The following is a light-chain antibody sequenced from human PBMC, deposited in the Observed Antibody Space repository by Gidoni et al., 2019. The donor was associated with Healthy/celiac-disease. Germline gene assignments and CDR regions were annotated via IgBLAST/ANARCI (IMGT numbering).Light chain of an antibody. CDR2: GNS. CDR1: SSNIGAGYD. Sequence: QSVLTQPPSVSGAPGQRVTISCTGSSSNIGAGYDVHWYQQLPGPAPKLLIYGNSNRPSGVPDRFSGSKSVTSASLAITVLQAEDEADYYCQSYDSSLSVVFGGGTKLTVL. V-gene: IGLV1-40*01. J-gene: IGLJ2*01. CDR3: QSYDSSLSVV.